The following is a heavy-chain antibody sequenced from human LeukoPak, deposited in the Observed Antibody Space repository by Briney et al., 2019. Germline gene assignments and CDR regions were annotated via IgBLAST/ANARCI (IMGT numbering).Heavy chain of an antibody. D-gene: IGHD6-13*01. CDR1: GFTFSRYW. CDR2: INGDGSST. Sequence: GGSLRLSCAASGFTFSRYWMHWVRQAPGKGLVWVSRINGDGSSTNYADSVEGRFTIFRDNAKNTMYLQMTSLRTEDTAVYYCAREGSLGQQLPPDYWGQGTLVTVSS. V-gene: IGHV3-74*01. CDR3: AREGSLGQQLPPDY. J-gene: IGHJ4*02.